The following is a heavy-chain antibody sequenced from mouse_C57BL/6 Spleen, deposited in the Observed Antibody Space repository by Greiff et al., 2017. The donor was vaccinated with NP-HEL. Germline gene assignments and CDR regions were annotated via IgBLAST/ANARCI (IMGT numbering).Heavy chain of an antibody. D-gene: IGHD2-10*02. CDR1: GYTFTDYE. CDR2: IDPETGGT. Sequence: QVQLQQSGAELVRPGASVTLSCKASGYTFTDYEMHWVKQTPVHGLEWIGAIDPETGGTAYNQKFKGKAILTADKCPSTAYMELRSLTSEDSAVYYCTRDPAHSIPFAYWGQGTLVTVSA. V-gene: IGHV1-15*01. CDR3: TRDPAHSIPFAY. J-gene: IGHJ3*01.